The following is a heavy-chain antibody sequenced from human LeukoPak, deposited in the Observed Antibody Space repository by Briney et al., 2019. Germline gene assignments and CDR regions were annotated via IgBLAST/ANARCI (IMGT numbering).Heavy chain of an antibody. CDR3: ARDPPSYSGSFPDFDF. J-gene: IGHJ4*02. V-gene: IGHV1-2*02. Sequence: ASVKVSCKASGYTFTGYYMHWVRQAPGQGLEWMGWINPNSGGTNYAQKFQGRVTMTRDTSISTAYMELSRLRSDDTAVYFCARDPPSYSGSFPDFDFWGQGTLVTVSS. CDR1: GYTFTGYY. CDR2: INPNSGGT. D-gene: IGHD1-26*01.